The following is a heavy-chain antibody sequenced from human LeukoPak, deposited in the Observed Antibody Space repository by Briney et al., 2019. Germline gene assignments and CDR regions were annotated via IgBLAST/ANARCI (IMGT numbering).Heavy chain of an antibody. D-gene: IGHD5-12*01. CDR2: IDTDGSST. CDR1: XFTFSSXX. Sequence: XFTFSSXXXXXXXRXXGXGLVWVSRIDTDGSSTIYADSVKGRFTISRDNAKNTLYLQMNSLRAEDTAVYYCTRGYVGIDYWGQGTLVTVSS. V-gene: IGHV3-74*01. CDR3: TRGYVGIDY. J-gene: IGHJ4*02.